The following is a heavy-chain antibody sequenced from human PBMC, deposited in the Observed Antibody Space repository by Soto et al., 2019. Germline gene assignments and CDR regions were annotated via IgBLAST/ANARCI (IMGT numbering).Heavy chain of an antibody. D-gene: IGHD3-22*01. CDR1: GFTFSSYW. V-gene: IGHV3-23*01. J-gene: IGHJ4*02. Sequence: GGSLRLSCAASGFTFSSYWMHWFRQAPGKGLDWVSGISGSGDRTYYADSAKGRFTISKDISRNSLSLQLDSLGVEDTAVYFCVKDDGGYPSTAPHWGQGTLVTVSS. CDR3: VKDDGGYPSTAPH. CDR2: ISGSGDRT.